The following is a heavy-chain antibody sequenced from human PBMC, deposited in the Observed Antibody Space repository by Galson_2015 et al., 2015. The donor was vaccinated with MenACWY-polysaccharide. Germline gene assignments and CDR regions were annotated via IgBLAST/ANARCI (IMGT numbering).Heavy chain of an antibody. CDR2: IYPGDSDT. Sequence: QSGAEVKKPGESLKISCKGSGYSFSTFWIGWVRQMPGKGLEWMGIIYPGDSDTRYSPSFQGQVIISADKSTNTAYLQWSSLKASDPAMYYCTRHRAADGTIDAFEIWVHGTMVTVSS. CDR3: TRHRAADGTIDAFEI. V-gene: IGHV5-51*01. D-gene: IGHD1-1*01. CDR1: GYSFSTFW. J-gene: IGHJ3*02.